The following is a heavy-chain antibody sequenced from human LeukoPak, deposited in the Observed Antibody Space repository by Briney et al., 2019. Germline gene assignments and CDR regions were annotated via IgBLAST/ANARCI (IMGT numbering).Heavy chain of an antibody. CDR1: GYTFTGYY. CDR3: AKDSSSSDELSADYFDY. V-gene: IGHV1-8*02. D-gene: IGHD6-6*01. Sequence: ASVKVSCKASGYTFTGYYIHWVRQAPGQGLEWMGWMNPNSGNTGYAQKFQGRVTMTRNTSTSTVYMELSSLRSEDTAVYYCAKDSSSSDELSADYFDYWGQGILVTVSS. J-gene: IGHJ4*02. CDR2: MNPNSGNT.